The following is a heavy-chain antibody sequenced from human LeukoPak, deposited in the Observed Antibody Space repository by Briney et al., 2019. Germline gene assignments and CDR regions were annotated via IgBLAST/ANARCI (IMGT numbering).Heavy chain of an antibody. V-gene: IGHV1-18*01. J-gene: IGHJ5*02. Sequence: ASVKVSCKASGYTFTSYGISWVRQAPGQGLEWMGWISAYNGNTNYAQKLQGRVTMTTDTSTSTAYMELRSLRSDDTAVHYCARGSGRVRGVTWFDPWGQGTLVTVSS. CDR1: GYTFTSYG. CDR2: ISAYNGNT. D-gene: IGHD3-10*01. CDR3: ARGSGRVRGVTWFDP.